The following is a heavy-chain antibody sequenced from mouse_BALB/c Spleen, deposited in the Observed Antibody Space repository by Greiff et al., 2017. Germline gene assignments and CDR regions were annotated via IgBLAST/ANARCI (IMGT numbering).Heavy chain of an antibody. CDR3: AQFPDYYDSSYRYFDV. CDR2: IDPENGNT. Sequence: VQLQQSGAELVRPGALVKLSCTASGFNIKDYYMHWVKQRPEQGLEWIGWIDPENGNTIYDPKFQGKASITADTSSNTAYLQLSSLTSEDTAVYDCAQFPDYYDSSYRYFDVWGAGTTVTVSS. D-gene: IGHD1-1*01. V-gene: IGHV14-1*02. J-gene: IGHJ1*01. CDR1: GFNIKDYY.